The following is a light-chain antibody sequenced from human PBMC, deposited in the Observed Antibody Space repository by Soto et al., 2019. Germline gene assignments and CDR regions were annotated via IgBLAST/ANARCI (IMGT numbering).Light chain of an antibody. V-gene: IGKV3-15*01. CDR3: QQYNNWPIT. CDR2: GAS. Sequence: EIVVTQFPATLSKSPGESATFSCRASQSIGTKLAWYQQRPGQAPRLLMYGASTRATGIPARFSGSGSGTEFTLTISSLQSEDFEIYYCQQYNNWPITFGQGTRLEIK. CDR1: QSIGTK. J-gene: IGKJ5*01.